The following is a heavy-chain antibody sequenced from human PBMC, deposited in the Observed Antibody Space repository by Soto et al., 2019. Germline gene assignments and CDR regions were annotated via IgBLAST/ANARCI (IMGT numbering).Heavy chain of an antibody. CDR2: IWNDGSNE. Sequence: GGSLRLSCEASGFNFSRYGIHWVRQAPGKGLEWVAIIWNDGSNEYYADSVKGRFTIARDNSKNTVYLQVSKLRAEDTAVYFCARDQTDSGGYSDSLGQGTLVTVSS. CDR3: ARDQTDSGGYSDS. CDR1: GFNFSRYG. J-gene: IGHJ4*02. V-gene: IGHV3-33*01. D-gene: IGHD3-22*01.